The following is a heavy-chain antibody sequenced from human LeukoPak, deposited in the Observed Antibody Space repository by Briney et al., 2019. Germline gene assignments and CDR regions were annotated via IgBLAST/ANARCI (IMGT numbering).Heavy chain of an antibody. D-gene: IGHD2-8*01. Sequence: GGSLRLSCAASGFSFSNARMSWVRQAPGKGLEWVGLIKSKTDGGTTDYAAPVKGRFTISRDDSKTTLYLQMSSLRAEDTAVYYCHPQLMVFATSDFWGQGTLVTVSS. CDR2: IKSKTDGGTT. CDR3: HPQLMVFATSDF. J-gene: IGHJ4*02. V-gene: IGHV3-15*01. CDR1: GFSFSNAR.